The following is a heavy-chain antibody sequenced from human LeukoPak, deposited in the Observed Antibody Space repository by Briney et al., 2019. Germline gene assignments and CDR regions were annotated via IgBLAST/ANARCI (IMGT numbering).Heavy chain of an antibody. D-gene: IGHD2-15*01. CDR1: GYSINNDW. V-gene: IGHV5-51*01. CDR3: ARQEYCSGASCYTWFDP. CDR2: IYPADSDI. Sequence: GESLKISCKGSGYSINNDWIAWVRQMPRKGLEWMGIIYPADSDIRYSPSFQGQVTISADKSISTAYLQWNSLKASDTAMYYCARQEYCSGASCYTWFDPWGQGTLVTVSS. J-gene: IGHJ5*02.